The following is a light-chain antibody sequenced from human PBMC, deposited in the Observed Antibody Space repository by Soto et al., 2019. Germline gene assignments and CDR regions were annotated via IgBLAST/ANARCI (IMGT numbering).Light chain of an antibody. CDR3: GTWDTSLSAFYV. Sequence: QSVLTQPPSVSAAPGQTGTISCAGSSANIGCNYLSWYQHLPGTAPKLLIFDNTKRPSDIPDRFSGFKSGTSATLDIAGLQTGDEADYYCGTWDTSLSAFYVFGTGTKLTVL. V-gene: IGLV1-51*01. CDR2: DNT. CDR1: SANIGCNY. J-gene: IGLJ1*01.